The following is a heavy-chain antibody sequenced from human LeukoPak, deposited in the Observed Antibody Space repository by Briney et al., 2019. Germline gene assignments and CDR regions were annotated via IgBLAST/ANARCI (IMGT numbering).Heavy chain of an antibody. D-gene: IGHD3-22*01. CDR1: GFPFSSYS. CDR2: ISSSSSYI. Sequence: GALRLYCAASGFPFSSYSMNWVRQAPGKGLECVSSISSSSSYIYYADSVNARFNISRDNAKDSLYLQMNRLRAEDTAVYYCAREGEYYDSSGYYYPEGSYFDYWGQGTLVTVSS. V-gene: IGHV3-21*01. CDR3: AREGEYYDSSGYYYPEGSYFDY. J-gene: IGHJ4*02.